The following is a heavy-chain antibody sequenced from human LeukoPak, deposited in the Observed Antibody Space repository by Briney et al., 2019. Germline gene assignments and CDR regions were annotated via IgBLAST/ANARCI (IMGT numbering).Heavy chain of an antibody. J-gene: IGHJ4*02. D-gene: IGHD5-18*01. Sequence: KTGGSLRLSCAASGFTFSDCYMSWIRQAPGKGLEWVSYISSSSSYTNYADSVKGRFTISRDNARNSLYLQMNSLRAEDTAVYYCASFTRGYSYGVDYWGQGTLVTVSS. V-gene: IGHV3-11*03. CDR2: ISSSSSYT. CDR1: GFTFSDCY. CDR3: ASFTRGYSYGVDY.